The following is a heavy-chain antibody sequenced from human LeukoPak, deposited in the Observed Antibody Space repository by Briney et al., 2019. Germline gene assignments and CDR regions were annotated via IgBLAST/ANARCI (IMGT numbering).Heavy chain of an antibody. CDR1: GFTVSSNY. CDR3: ARAYRYFLDV. D-gene: IGHD3-9*01. J-gene: IGHJ6*02. V-gene: IGHV3-53*01. Sequence: PGGSLRLSCAASGFTVSSNYMSWVRQAPGKGLEWVSVIYSGGSTYYADSVKGRFTTSRDNSKNTLYLQMNSLRAEDTAVYYCARAYRYFLDVWGQGTTVTVSS. CDR2: IYSGGST.